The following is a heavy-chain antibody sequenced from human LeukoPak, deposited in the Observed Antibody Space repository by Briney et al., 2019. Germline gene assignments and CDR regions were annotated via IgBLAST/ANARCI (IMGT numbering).Heavy chain of an antibody. CDR2: ISGSGGST. D-gene: IGHD2-15*01. V-gene: IGHV3-23*01. Sequence: PGGSLRLSCAASGFTFSSYAMSWVRQAPGKGLEWVSAISGSGGSTYYADSVEGWFTISRDNSKNTLYLQMNSLRAEDTAVYYCAPYCSGGSCYGVDYWGQGTLVTVSS. CDR1: GFTFSSYA. CDR3: APYCSGGSCYGVDY. J-gene: IGHJ4*02.